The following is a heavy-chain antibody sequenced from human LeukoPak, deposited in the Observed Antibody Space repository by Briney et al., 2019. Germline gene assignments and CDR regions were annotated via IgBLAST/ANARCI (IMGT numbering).Heavy chain of an antibody. CDR1: GFTFSDHA. D-gene: IGHD6-19*01. CDR3: AKRLAMTGTYHFDY. J-gene: IGHJ4*02. V-gene: IGHV3-23*01. CDR2: INGNGGGS. Sequence: EPGGSLRLSCAASGFTFSDHAMSWVRQAPAKGLEWVSSINGNGGGSYYIDSVKGRFTISRDNSKNTLYLQMNSLRAEDTAVYYCAKRLAMTGTYHFDYWGQGTLVTVSS.